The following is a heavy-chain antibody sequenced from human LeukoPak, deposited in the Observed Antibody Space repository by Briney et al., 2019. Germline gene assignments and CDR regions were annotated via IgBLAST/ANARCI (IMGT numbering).Heavy chain of an antibody. J-gene: IGHJ4*02. Sequence: SETLSLTCGVYGGSFSGYYWTWIRQPPGKGLEWIGEINHSGSTNYSPSLKSRVTISVDTSKNQFSLKMYSVTAADAAVYFCARGWSSGSCHLDYWGQETLVTVSS. V-gene: IGHV4-34*01. D-gene: IGHD2-15*01. CDR2: INHSGST. CDR3: ARGWSSGSCHLDY. CDR1: GGSFSGYY.